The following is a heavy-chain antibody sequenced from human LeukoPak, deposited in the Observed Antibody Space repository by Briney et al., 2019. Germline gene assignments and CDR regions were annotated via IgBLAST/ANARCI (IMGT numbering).Heavy chain of an antibody. V-gene: IGHV4-39*01. CDR3: ARQPDYYDSSGANFDY. CDR1: GGSISSSTYY. J-gene: IGHJ4*02. CDR2: IYYSGST. D-gene: IGHD3-22*01. Sequence: PSETLSLTCTVSGGSISSSTYYWGWIRQPPGKGLEWIGSIYYSGSTYYNPSLKSRVTISVDTSKNQFSLKLSSVTAADTAVYYCARQPDYYDSSGANFDYWGQGTLVTVSS.